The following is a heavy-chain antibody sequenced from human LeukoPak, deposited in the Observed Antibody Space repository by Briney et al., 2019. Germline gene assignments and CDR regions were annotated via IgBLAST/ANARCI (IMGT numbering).Heavy chain of an antibody. J-gene: IGHJ4*02. V-gene: IGHV3-30*02. D-gene: IGHD5-24*01. CDR3: AKQGNYCMDY. CDR1: VVTLSRSD. CDR2: RYDGSNK. Sequence: PGGSLRLSCAEAVVTLSRSDIYSMRQAPGKGLEWIRYDGSNKYFADSVKGRFTISRDNSKNTLYLQMNSLRPEDTAVYYCAKQGNYCMDYWGQGTLVTVSS.